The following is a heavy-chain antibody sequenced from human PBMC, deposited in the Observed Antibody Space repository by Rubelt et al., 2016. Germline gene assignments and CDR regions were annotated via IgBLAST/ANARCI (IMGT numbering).Heavy chain of an antibody. CDR3: VGGEPADY. D-gene: IGHD3-10*01. Sequence: QVQLVQSGAEVKKSGASVKVSCKASGYTFSKYGISWVRQAPGQGLEWMGWISVNSGDTKYARKFQGRVTMTTDTSTSTAYMELRSLRSDDTAVYYCVGGEPADYWGQGTLVTVSS. J-gene: IGHJ4*02. CDR1: GYTFSKYG. V-gene: IGHV1-18*01. CDR2: ISVNSGDT.